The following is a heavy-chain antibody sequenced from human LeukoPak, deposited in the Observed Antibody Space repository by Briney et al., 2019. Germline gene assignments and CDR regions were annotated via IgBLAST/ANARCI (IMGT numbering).Heavy chain of an antibody. Sequence: GGSLRLSCEASGFIFSSAWMTWVRQAPGKGLEWVGHIKNKTNGGTTDYAAPVKGRFSISRDDSKKTLYLQMNRLRTEDTAVYYCARGLCTSTGCYQGPFDFWGQGMLVTVSS. D-gene: IGHD2-2*01. CDR2: IKNKTNGGTT. CDR3: ARGLCTSTGCYQGPFDF. CDR1: GFIFSSAW. J-gene: IGHJ4*02. V-gene: IGHV3-15*01.